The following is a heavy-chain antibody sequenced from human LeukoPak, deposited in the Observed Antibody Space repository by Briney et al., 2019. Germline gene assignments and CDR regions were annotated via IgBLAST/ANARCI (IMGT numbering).Heavy chain of an antibody. CDR2: IRYDGSNK. D-gene: IGHD4-11*01. V-gene: IGHV3-30*02. J-gene: IGHJ6*03. CDR1: GFTFRGYG. CDR3: ATSTVTTSYNYYYYYMHV. Sequence: PGGSLRLSCAASGFTFRGYGMHWVRQAPGKGLEWVTFIRYDGSNKYYADSVKGRFTISRDNSKNTLYLQMNSLRPEDTAVYYYATSTVTTSYNYYYYYMHVWGKGTTVTVSS.